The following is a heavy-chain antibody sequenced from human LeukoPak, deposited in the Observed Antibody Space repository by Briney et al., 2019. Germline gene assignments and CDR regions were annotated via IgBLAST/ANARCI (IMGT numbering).Heavy chain of an antibody. D-gene: IGHD1-26*01. CDR2: IYHSGST. V-gene: IGHV4-38-2*02. CDR3: ARVEEGATFDY. J-gene: IGHJ4*02. Sequence: SETLSLTCTVSGYSISSGYYWGWIRQPPGKGLEWIGSIYHSGSTYYNPSLKSRVTISVDTSKNQFSLKLSSVTAADTAVYYCARVEEGATFDYWGQGTLVTVSS. CDR1: GYSISSGYY.